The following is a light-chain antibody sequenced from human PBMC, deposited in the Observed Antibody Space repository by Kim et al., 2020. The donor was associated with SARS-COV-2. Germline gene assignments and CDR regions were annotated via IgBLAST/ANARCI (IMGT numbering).Light chain of an antibody. Sequence: DIQMTQSPSSLSASVGDRVTITCRASQSMSNYLNWYQQKPGKAPKLLINATSSLQSGVPSRFSGSGSGTDFTLTIRSLQPEDCATYYCQQSYNTPRTFGGGTKVDIK. CDR1: QSMSNY. V-gene: IGKV1-39*01. J-gene: IGKJ4*01. CDR3: QQSYNTPRT. CDR2: ATS.